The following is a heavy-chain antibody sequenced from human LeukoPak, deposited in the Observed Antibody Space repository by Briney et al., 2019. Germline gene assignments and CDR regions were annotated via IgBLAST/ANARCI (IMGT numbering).Heavy chain of an antibody. D-gene: IGHD3-10*02. J-gene: IGHJ6*04. CDR3: AELGITMIGGV. Sequence: GGSLRLSCAASGFTFSGYSMNWVRQAPGKGLEWVADIKEDGSEKSYVDSVKGRFTISRDNAKNSLYLQMNTLRAEDTAVYYCAELGITMIGGVWGKGTTVTISS. CDR1: GFTFSGYS. V-gene: IGHV3-7*01. CDR2: IKEDGSEK.